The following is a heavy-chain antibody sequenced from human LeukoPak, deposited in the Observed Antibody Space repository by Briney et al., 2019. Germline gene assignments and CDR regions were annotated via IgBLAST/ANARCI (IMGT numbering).Heavy chain of an antibody. CDR2: IYTSGST. V-gene: IGHV4-4*07. J-gene: IGHJ4*02. CDR3: ASERQWLGTYYFDY. D-gene: IGHD6-19*01. CDR1: GGSISSYY. Sequence: SETLSLTCTVSGGSISSYYWSWIRQPAGKGLEWIGRIYTSGSTNYNPSLKSRVTMSVDTSKNQFSLKLSSVTVADTAVYYCASERQWLGTYYFDYWGQGTLVTVSS.